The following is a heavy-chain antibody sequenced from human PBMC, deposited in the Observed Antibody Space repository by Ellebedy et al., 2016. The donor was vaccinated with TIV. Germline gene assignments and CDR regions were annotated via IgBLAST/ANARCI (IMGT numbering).Heavy chain of an antibody. V-gene: IGHV1-2*02. D-gene: IGHD6-19*01. CDR3: ARDEAVARRPPYWFDP. CDR2: INPNSGGT. CDR1: GYTFTGYY. J-gene: IGHJ5*02. Sequence: ASVKVSCKASGYTFTGYYMHWVRQAPGQGLEWMGWINPNSGGTNYAQKFQGRVTMTRDTSISTAYMELSRLRSDDTAVYYCARDEAVARRPPYWFDPWGQGTLVTVSS.